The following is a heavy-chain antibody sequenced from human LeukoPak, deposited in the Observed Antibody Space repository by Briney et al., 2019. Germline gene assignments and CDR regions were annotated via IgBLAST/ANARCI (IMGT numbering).Heavy chain of an antibody. V-gene: IGHV1-46*04. CDR2: INPSGGNT. Sequence: ASVKVSCKASGYTFTSYYMHWVRQAPGQGLEWMGSINPSGGNTRYAQKVQGRVTMTRDTSTSTVYMELNSLRSEDTAVYYCARDRDDNYKDIWGQGTMVTVSS. D-gene: IGHD1-1*01. CDR3: ARDRDDNYKDI. CDR1: GYTFTSYY. J-gene: IGHJ3*02.